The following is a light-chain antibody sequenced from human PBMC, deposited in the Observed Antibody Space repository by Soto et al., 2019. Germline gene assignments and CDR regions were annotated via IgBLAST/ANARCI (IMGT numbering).Light chain of an antibody. V-gene: IGKV3-15*01. CDR3: QQYNEWPRT. CDR2: GAS. Sequence: EIVLTQSPATLSVSPGERATLSCRASQSLSSNLAWYQQKPGQAPRLLIYGASTRATDIPARFSGSGSGTDFTLTISSLQSEDFAVYSCQQYNEWPRTFGQGTKVEIK. CDR1: QSLSSN. J-gene: IGKJ1*01.